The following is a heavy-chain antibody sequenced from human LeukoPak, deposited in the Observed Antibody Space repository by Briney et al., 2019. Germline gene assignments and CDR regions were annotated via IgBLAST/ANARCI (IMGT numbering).Heavy chain of an antibody. D-gene: IGHD5-18*01. CDR2: ISAYNGNT. CDR1: GCTFTSYG. Sequence: ASVKVSCKASGCTFTSYGISWVRQAPGQGLEWMGWISAYNGNTNYAQKLQGRVTMTTDTSTSTAYMELRSLRSDDTAVYYCARELRKRGYSYGYSWDYWGQGTLVTVSS. V-gene: IGHV1-18*01. CDR3: ARELRKRGYSYGYSWDY. J-gene: IGHJ4*02.